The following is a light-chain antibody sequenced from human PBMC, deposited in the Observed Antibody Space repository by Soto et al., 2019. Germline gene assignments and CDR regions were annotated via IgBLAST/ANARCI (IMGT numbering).Light chain of an antibody. J-gene: IGLJ1*01. CDR1: NSDVGAYNY. Sequence: QSALTQPASVSGSPGQSITISCTGTNSDVGAYNYVSWYQQHPGKAPKLMIYDVTNRPSGVSNRFSGSKSGYTASLTISGLQAEDEAGYYCSSYTTSSTYVFGTGTKLTVL. CDR2: DVT. V-gene: IGLV2-14*03. CDR3: SSYTTSSTYV.